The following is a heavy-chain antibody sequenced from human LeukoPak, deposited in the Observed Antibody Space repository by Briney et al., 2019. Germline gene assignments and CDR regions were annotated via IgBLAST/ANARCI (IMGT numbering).Heavy chain of an antibody. J-gene: IGHJ4*02. V-gene: IGHV4-59*12. D-gene: IGHD3-22*01. CDR1: GGYIRSYY. CDR3: ARDGDDSSGYYRFYFDY. CDR2: IYYSGST. Sequence: SETLSLTCTVSGGYIRSYYWGWIRQPPGKGLEWIGYIYYSGSTNYNPSLKSRVTISVDTSKKQLSLKLNSVTAADTAVYYCARDGDDSSGYYRFYFDYWGQGTLVTVSS.